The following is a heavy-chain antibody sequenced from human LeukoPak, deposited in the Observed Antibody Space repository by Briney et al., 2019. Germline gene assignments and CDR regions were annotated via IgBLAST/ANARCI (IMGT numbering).Heavy chain of an antibody. CDR1: GFTFRIYA. CDR3: AKGNYYGSGSFYNPADYYMDV. V-gene: IGHV3-23*01. CDR2: INGDGGTT. Sequence: GGSLRLSCAASGFTFRIYAMRWVRQAPGGGLEWVSFINGDGGTTHYADSVKGRFNISRDNSKNTVYLQMNRLRAADTAVYYCAKGNYYGSGSFYNPADYYMDVWGKGTTVTVSS. D-gene: IGHD3-10*01. J-gene: IGHJ6*03.